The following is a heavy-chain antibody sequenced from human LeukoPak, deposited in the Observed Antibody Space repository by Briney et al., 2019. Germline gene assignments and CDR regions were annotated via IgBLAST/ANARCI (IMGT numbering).Heavy chain of an antibody. CDR1: GFTFSSYS. Sequence: GGSLRLXCAASGFTFSSYSMNWVRQAPGKGLEWVSSISSSSSYIYYADSVKGRFTISRDDAKNSLYLQMNSLRAEDTAVYYCAKDVWDIVVVPAATFDYWGQGTLVTVSS. J-gene: IGHJ4*02. V-gene: IGHV3-21*04. CDR3: AKDVWDIVVVPAATFDY. CDR2: ISSSSSYI. D-gene: IGHD2-2*01.